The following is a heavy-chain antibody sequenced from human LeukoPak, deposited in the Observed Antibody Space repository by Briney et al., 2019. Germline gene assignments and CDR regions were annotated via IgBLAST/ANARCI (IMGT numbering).Heavy chain of an antibody. CDR3: ARDPYSGSYGDYYYYYMDV. Sequence: GGSLRLSCAASGFTFSSYGMSWVRQAPGKGLEWVSSITSSSRYIYYADSVKGRFTISRDNAKSSLCLQMNSLRAEDTAVYYCARDPYSGSYGDYYYYYMDVWGKGTTVTISS. CDR1: GFTFSSYG. J-gene: IGHJ6*03. V-gene: IGHV3-21*01. CDR2: ITSSSRYI. D-gene: IGHD1-26*01.